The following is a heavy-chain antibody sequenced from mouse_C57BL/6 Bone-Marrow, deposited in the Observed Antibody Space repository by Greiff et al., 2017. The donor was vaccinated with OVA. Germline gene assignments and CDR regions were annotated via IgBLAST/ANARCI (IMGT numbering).Heavy chain of an antibody. V-gene: IGHV8-12*01. CDR3: ARPIYYDYDGAGDYAMDY. CDR2: IYWDDDK. D-gene: IGHD2-4*01. J-gene: IGHJ4*01. Sequence: QVTLKESGPGILQSSQTLSLTCSFSGFSLSTSGMGVSWIRQPSGKGLEWLAHIYWDDDKRYNPSLKSRLTISKDTSRNQVFLKITSVDTADTATYYCARPIYYDYDGAGDYAMDYWGQGTSVTVSS. CDR1: GFSLSTSGMG.